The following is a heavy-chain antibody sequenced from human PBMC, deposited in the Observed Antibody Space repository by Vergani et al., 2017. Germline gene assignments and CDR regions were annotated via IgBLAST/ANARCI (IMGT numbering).Heavy chain of an antibody. CDR2: IYYSGST. J-gene: IGHJ5*02. D-gene: IGHD6-19*01. Sequence: QLQLQESGPGLVKPSATLSLTCSVSGASIRSSNYYWGWIRQPPGKGLEWIASIYYSGSTYYNPSLKSLVTISVDTSKNHFSLKLSSVTAADTAVYFCARHSTVEWLVKLGWIDPWGQGILVTVSS. CDR1: GASIRSSNYY. V-gene: IGHV4-39*01. CDR3: ARHSTVEWLVKLGWIDP.